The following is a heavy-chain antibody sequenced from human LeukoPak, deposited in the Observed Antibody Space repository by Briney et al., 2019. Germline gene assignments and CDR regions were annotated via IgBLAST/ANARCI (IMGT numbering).Heavy chain of an antibody. D-gene: IGHD3-22*01. CDR1: GFTFSSYG. CDR3: AARLTYYYDSSGFDP. V-gene: IGHV3-30*03. Sequence: PGGSLRLSCAASGFTFSSYGMHSVRQAPGKGLELGAVISYDGSNKYYADYVKGRFTISRDNSNNTLYLQMNSLRAEDTAVYYCAARLTYYYDSSGFDPWGQGTLVTVSS. CDR2: ISYDGSNK. J-gene: IGHJ5*02.